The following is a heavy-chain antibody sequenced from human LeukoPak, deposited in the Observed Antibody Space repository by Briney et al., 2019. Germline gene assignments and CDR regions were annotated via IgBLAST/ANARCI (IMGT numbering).Heavy chain of an antibody. D-gene: IGHD3-22*01. CDR3: ATWAYYYDSSGYYSYFDY. J-gene: IGHJ4*02. Sequence: SETLSLTCAVSGGSISSSNWWSWVRQPPGKGLEWIGEIYHSGSTNYNPSLKSRVTISVDKSKNQFSLKLSSVTAADTAVYYCATWAYYYDSSGYYSYFDYWGQGTLVTVSS. CDR1: GGSISSSNW. CDR2: IYHSGST. V-gene: IGHV4-4*02.